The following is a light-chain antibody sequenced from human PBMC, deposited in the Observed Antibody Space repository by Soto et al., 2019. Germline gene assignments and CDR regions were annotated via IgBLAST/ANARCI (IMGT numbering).Light chain of an antibody. Sequence: QSVLTQPPSASGSPGQSITISCTGTSSDVGGYKYVSWYQQHPDKATKLIIYDVTNRPSGISNRFSGSKFGNTASLTISGLQAEDEADYYCSSYTSSSSYVFGTGTKVTVL. CDR1: SSDVGGYKY. J-gene: IGLJ1*01. CDR3: SSYTSSSSYV. CDR2: DVT. V-gene: IGLV2-14*01.